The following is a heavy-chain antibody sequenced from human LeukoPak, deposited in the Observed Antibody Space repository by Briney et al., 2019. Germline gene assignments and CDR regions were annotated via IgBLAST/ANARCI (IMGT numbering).Heavy chain of an antibody. D-gene: IGHD3-10*01. J-gene: IGHJ4*02. CDR1: GFTFSIYA. V-gene: IGHV3-23*01. CDR3: ARVQGGGYRTADY. Sequence: GGSLRLSCAASGFTFSIYAMTWVRQAPGKGLEWVSVISASGGSTYYTDSVKGRVTISRDNSKDTLFLQMNSLRSDDTAIYFCARVQGGGYRTADYWGQGTLVTVSS. CDR2: ISASGGST.